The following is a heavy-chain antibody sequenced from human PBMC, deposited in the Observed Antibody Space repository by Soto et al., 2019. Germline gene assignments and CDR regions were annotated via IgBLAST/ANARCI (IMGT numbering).Heavy chain of an antibody. J-gene: IGHJ3*02. V-gene: IGHV1-2*02. CDR3: ARGTEGLDAFDI. D-gene: IGHD1-1*01. Sequence: GASVKVSCKASVYSFTDYYIHWVRQAPGQGLEWMGWINPNSGGTNYAQKFQGRVTMTRDTSISTAYMELSRLRSDDTAVYYCARGTEGLDAFDIWGQGTMVT. CDR2: INPNSGGT. CDR1: VYSFTDYY.